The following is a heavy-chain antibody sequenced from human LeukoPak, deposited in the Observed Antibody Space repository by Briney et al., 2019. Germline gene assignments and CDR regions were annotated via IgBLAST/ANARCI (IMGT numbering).Heavy chain of an antibody. CDR1: GGTISSGDYY. CDR3: ASTYYDSSGVLFDY. CDR2: IYYSGNT. D-gene: IGHD3-22*01. J-gene: IGHJ4*02. V-gene: IGHV4-30-4*08. Sequence: PSQTLSLTCTVSGGTISSGDYYWSWIRQPPGKRLEWIGYIYYSGNTYYNPSLKSRVTISVDTSKNQFSLKLSSVTAAHTAVYYCASTYYDSSGVLFDYWGQGTLVTVSS.